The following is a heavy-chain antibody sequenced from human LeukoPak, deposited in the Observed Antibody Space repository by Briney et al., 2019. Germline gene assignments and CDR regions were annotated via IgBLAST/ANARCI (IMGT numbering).Heavy chain of an antibody. CDR1: GFTFSSYG. J-gene: IGHJ4*02. Sequence: GGSLRLSCAASGFTFSSYGMSWVRQAPGKGLEWVSVISGSGGSTYYADSVKGRFTTSRDTSTNTLYLQMNSLRAEDTAVYYCAKDGELKWEPTPYYFDYWGQGTLVTVSS. CDR2: ISGSGGST. CDR3: AKDGELKWEPTPYYFDY. V-gene: IGHV3-23*01. D-gene: IGHD1-26*01.